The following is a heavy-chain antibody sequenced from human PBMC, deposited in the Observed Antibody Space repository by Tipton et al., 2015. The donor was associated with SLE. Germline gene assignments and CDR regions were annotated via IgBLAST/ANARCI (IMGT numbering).Heavy chain of an antibody. J-gene: IGHJ3*02. CDR2: FSTTGST. D-gene: IGHD3-3*01. V-gene: IGHV4-4*07. Sequence: TLSLTCTVSGDSINSHYWSWIRQPAGKGLQWIGRFSTTGSTNYNPSLKSRVTVSVDSSRSQFSLKLTSVTAADTAVYYCARGSPSTVFGGAFDIWGRGTVVTVSS. CDR3: ARGSPSTVFGGAFDI. CDR1: GDSINSHY.